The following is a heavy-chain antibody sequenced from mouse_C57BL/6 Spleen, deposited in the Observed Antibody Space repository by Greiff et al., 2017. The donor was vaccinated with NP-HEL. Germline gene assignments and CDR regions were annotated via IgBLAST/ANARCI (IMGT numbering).Heavy chain of an antibody. J-gene: IGHJ2*01. D-gene: IGHD1-1*01. CDR2: IHPNSGST. CDR1: GYTFTSYW. V-gene: IGHV1-64*01. Sequence: QVQLQQPGAELVKPGASVKLSCKASGYTFTSYWMHWVKQRPGQGLEWIGMIHPNSGSTNYNEKFKSKATLTVDKSSSTAYMQLSSLKSEDSAVYYCASSLLLATYFDYWGQGTTLTVSS. CDR3: ASSLLLATYFDY.